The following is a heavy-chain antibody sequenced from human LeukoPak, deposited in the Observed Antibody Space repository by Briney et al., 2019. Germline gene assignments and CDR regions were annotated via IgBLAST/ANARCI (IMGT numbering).Heavy chain of an antibody. CDR1: GYTFTGYY. D-gene: IGHD6-19*01. V-gene: IGHV1-2*06. J-gene: IGHJ4*02. CDR2: INPNSGGT. CDR3: ARDPRIAVAGKYFDY. Sequence: ASVKVSCKASGYTFTGYYMHWVRQAPGQGLEWMGRINPNSGGTNYAHKFQGRVTMTRDTSISTAYMELSRLRSDDTAVYYCARDPRIAVAGKYFDYWGQGTLVTVFS.